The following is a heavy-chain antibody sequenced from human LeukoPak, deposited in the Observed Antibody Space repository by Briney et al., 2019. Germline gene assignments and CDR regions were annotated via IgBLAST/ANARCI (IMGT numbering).Heavy chain of an antibody. D-gene: IGHD5-12*01. CDR2: INPNSGGT. CDR1: GYTFTGYY. Sequence: ASVKVSCEASGYTFTGYYMHWVRQAPGQGGEWMGWINPNSGGTNYAQKFQGRVTMTRDTSISTAYMELSRLRSDDTAVYYCARFRRGYSGYDPWFDPWGQGTPVTVSS. J-gene: IGHJ5*02. V-gene: IGHV1-2*02. CDR3: ARFRRGYSGYDPWFDP.